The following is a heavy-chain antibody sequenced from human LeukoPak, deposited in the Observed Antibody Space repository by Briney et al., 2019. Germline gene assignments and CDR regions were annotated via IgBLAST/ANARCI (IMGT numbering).Heavy chain of an antibody. V-gene: IGHV3-33*01. D-gene: IGHD4-17*01. CDR3: ARVRSVTTGFDY. CDR2: IWYDGSNK. CDR1: GFTFSSYG. J-gene: IGHJ4*02. Sequence: PGRSLRLSCAASGFTFSSYGMHWVRQAPGKGLEWVAVIWYDGSNKYYADSVKGRFTISRDNSKNTLYLQMNSLRAEDTAVYYCARVRSVTTGFDYWGQGTLVTVSS.